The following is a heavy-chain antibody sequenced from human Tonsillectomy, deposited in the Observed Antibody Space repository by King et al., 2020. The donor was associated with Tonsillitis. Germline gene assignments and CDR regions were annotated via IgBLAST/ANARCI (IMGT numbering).Heavy chain of an antibody. CDR3: SSLAIVYAIPVDAKWELNGDYAI. J-gene: IGHJ3*02. CDR2: ISASAGAT. V-gene: IGHV3-23*01. CDR1: GFTFSSYA. Sequence: EVPLLESGGGLVQPGGSLRLSCAASGFTFSSYAMSWVRQAPGKGLEWVSGISASAGATYYADSVRGRFTISRDNFKNTLFLQMDSLRADDTATYYCSSLAIVYAIPVDAKWELNGDYAIWGQGTTVAVSS. D-gene: IGHD2-8*01.